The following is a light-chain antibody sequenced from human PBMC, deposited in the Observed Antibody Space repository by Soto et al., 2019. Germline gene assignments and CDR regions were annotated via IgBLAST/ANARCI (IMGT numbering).Light chain of an antibody. V-gene: IGKV1-39*01. CDR2: AAS. J-gene: IGKJ5*01. CDR3: QQSYSTFIT. CDR1: QSISSY. Sequence: DIQMTQCPSSLSASVGDRVTITCRASQSISSYLNWYQQKPGKAPKLLIYAASSLQSGVPSRFSGSGSGTDFTLTISSLQPEDFATYYCQQSYSTFITFGQGTRRE.